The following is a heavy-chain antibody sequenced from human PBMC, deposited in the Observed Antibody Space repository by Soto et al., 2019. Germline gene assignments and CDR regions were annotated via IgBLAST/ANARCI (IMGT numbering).Heavy chain of an antibody. J-gene: IGHJ3*02. D-gene: IGHD2-2*01. Sequence: QVQLVQSGAEVKKPGASVKVSCKASGYTFTSYDINWVRQATGQGLAWMGWMNPNSGNTGYAQKFQVRVTMTRNTAISTADMELSSLRSEDTAVYYCASIVVVPSAGYAFDIWGQGTIVTVSS. V-gene: IGHV1-8*01. CDR3: ASIVVVPSAGYAFDI. CDR2: MNPNSGNT. CDR1: GYTFTSYD.